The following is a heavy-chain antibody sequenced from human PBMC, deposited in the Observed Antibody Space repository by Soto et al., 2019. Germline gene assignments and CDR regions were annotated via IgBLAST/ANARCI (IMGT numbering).Heavy chain of an antibody. D-gene: IGHD2-15*01. Sequence: ASVKVSCKASGYTFTSYYMHWVRQAPGQGLEWMGIINPSGGSTSYAQKFQGRVTMTRDTSTSTVYMELSSLRSEDTAVYYCARNVVAATLPINWFDPWGQGTLVTVS. CDR3: ARNVVAATLPINWFDP. CDR1: GYTFTSYY. V-gene: IGHV1-46*01. J-gene: IGHJ5*02. CDR2: INPSGGST.